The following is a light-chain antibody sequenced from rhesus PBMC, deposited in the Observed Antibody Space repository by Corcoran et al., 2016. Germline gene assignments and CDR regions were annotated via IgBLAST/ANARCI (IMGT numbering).Light chain of an antibody. V-gene: IGLV3-29*01. J-gene: IGLJ1*01. CDR1: TIGFKY. Sequence: SYDVTQPRSVSVSPGQTARITSGGETIGFKYVHWYQQKTAQAPVLVIYKDTNRPSGIPERFSGSNSGNTATLTISGVEAGDEADYYCQVWDTRSYHPSFGAGTRLTVL. CDR2: KDT. CDR3: QVWDTRSYHPS.